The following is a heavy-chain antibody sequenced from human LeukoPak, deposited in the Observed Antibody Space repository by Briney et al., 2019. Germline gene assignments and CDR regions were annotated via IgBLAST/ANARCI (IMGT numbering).Heavy chain of an antibody. V-gene: IGHV3-64D*09. CDR3: VKNSDDYQHYYYYGMDV. CDR1: GFTFSSYA. Sequence: GGSLRLSCSASGFTFSSYAMRWVRQAPGKGLEYVSAVSSNGGSTYYADSVKGRCTISRDNSKNTLYLQMSSLRAEDTAVYYCVKNSDDYQHYYYYGMDVWGQGTTVTVSS. D-gene: IGHD4-17*01. J-gene: IGHJ6*02. CDR2: VSSNGGST.